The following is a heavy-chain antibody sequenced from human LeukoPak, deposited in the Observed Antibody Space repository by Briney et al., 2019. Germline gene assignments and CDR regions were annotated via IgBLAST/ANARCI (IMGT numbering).Heavy chain of an antibody. D-gene: IGHD3-22*01. CDR3: AKQAYDSPRTDFDY. Sequence: GGSLRLSCAASGFTSSSYAMNWVRQAPGKGLEWVAVIWYDGSNKYYVDSVKGRFTISRDNSKNTLYLQMNSLRAEDTAIYYCAKQAYDSPRTDFDYWGQGTLVTVSS. CDR1: GFTSSSYA. J-gene: IGHJ4*02. V-gene: IGHV3-33*06. CDR2: IWYDGSNK.